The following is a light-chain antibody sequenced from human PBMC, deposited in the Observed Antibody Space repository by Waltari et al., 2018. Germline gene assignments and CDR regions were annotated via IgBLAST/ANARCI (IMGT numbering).Light chain of an antibody. J-gene: IGLJ3*02. CDR3: CSYAGAGTGV. V-gene: IGLV2-23*02. Sequence: QSALTQPASVSGSPGQSITISCTGTSGDVGRYNLVSWYQQHPGKAPKLRIYEVGKRPSGISNRFSGSKSGNTASLTISGLQAEDEADYYCCSYAGAGTGVFGGGTKVTVL. CDR2: EVG. CDR1: SGDVGRYNL.